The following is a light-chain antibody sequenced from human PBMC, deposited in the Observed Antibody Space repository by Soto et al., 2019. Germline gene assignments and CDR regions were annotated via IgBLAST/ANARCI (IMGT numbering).Light chain of an antibody. Sequence: EIAMTQSPSTLSVSPGERGTLSCRASQSVSSNLAWYQQKPGQAPRLLIYAASARATGIPARFSGSGSGTDFTLTISRLEPEDFAVYYCQQYGSSPETFGQGTKVDIK. V-gene: IGKV3-15*01. CDR3: QQYGSSPET. J-gene: IGKJ1*01. CDR2: AAS. CDR1: QSVSSN.